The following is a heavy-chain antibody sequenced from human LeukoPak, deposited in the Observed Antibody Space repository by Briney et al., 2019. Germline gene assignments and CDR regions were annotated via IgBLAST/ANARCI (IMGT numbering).Heavy chain of an antibody. J-gene: IGHJ4*02. Sequence: KPSETLSLTCTVSGDSISSYYWSWIRQPAGKGLEWIGRIFATGSTNYNPSPKSRVSMSVDTSKNQFSLKLTSVTAADTAVYYCVRDGYCSDGSCYPLGDYWGQGTLVTVSS. CDR1: GDSISSYY. CDR3: VRDGYCSDGSCYPLGDY. V-gene: IGHV4-4*07. D-gene: IGHD2-15*01. CDR2: IFATGST.